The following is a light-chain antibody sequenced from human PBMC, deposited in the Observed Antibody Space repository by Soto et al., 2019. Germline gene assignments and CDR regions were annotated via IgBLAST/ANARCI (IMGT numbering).Light chain of an antibody. CDR1: QSINSW. CDR3: QQYNSYWT. Sequence: DIQMTQSPSTLSASVGDRVTITCRASQSINSWLAWYQQKPGKAPNLPIYKASSLESGVPSRFSGSGSGTEFTLTITSLQPDDFAIYYCQQYNSYWTFGQGTKVEIK. J-gene: IGKJ1*01. V-gene: IGKV1-5*03. CDR2: KAS.